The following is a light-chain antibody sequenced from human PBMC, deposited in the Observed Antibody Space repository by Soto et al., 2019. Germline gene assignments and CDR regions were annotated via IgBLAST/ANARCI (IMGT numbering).Light chain of an antibody. CDR1: QTISSSY. CDR3: QQTFHSPRT. CDR2: DAS. Sequence: EIVLTQSPHTLSLSPGERASLSCRTSQTISSSYFAWYQQKRGQPPRLLIYDASKRATGIPARFSGGGSGTDFTLTISRVEPEDSAVYYCQQTFHSPRTFGQGTRLEIK. V-gene: IGKV3-20*01. J-gene: IGKJ2*01.